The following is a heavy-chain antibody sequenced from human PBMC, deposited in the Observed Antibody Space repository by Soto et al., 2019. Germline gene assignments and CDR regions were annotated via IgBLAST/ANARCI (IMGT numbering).Heavy chain of an antibody. V-gene: IGHV5-10-1*01. CDR1: GYSFPSYW. J-gene: IGHJ6*02. Sequence: GESLKISCKGSGYSFPSYWISWVRQMLGKGLEWMGRIDPSDSYTNYSPSFQGHVTISADKYISTAYLQWSSLKASDTAMYYCARLLFTAPDYYYYGMDVWGQGTTVTVAS. CDR3: ARLLFTAPDYYYYGMDV. CDR2: IDPSDSYT. D-gene: IGHD2-21*02.